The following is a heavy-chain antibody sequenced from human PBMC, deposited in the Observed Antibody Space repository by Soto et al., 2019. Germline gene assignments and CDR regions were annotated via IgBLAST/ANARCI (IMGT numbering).Heavy chain of an antibody. D-gene: IGHD2-2*01. J-gene: IGHJ4*02. CDR3: ARDGDCSSTSCSLNY. CDR1: GYTFTGYY. V-gene: IGHV1-2*04. Sequence: ASVKVSCKASGYTFTGYYMHWVRQAPGQGLEWMGWINPNSGGTNYAQKFQGWVTMTRDTSISTAYMELSRLRSDDTAVYYCARDGDCSSTSCSLNYWGQGTRVTVSS. CDR2: INPNSGGT.